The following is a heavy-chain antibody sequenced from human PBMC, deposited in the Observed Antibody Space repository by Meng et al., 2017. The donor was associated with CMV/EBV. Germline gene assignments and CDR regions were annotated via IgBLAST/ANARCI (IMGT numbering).Heavy chain of an antibody. Sequence: GGSLRLSCAASGFTFSSYWMHWVRQAPGKGLVWVSRINSDGSSTSYADSVKGRFTISRDNAKNTLYLQMNSLRAEDTAVYYCARDGLDIVATISGDYFDYWGQGTLVTVSS. D-gene: IGHD5-12*01. J-gene: IGHJ4*02. CDR3: ARDGLDIVATISGDYFDY. CDR2: INSDGSST. CDR1: GFTFSSYW. V-gene: IGHV3-74*01.